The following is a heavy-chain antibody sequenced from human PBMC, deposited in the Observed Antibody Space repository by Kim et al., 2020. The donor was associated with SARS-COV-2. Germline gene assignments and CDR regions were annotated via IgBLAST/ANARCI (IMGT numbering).Heavy chain of an antibody. CDR3: ARIPSHPDDLYYGSGSYLGRYYYYYGMDV. CDR1: GGSISSGSYY. D-gene: IGHD3-10*01. J-gene: IGHJ6*02. CDR2: IYTSGST. V-gene: IGHV4-61*02. Sequence: SETLSLTCTVSGGSISSGSYYWSWIRQPAGKGLEWIGRIYTSGSTNYNPSLKSRVTISVDTSKNQFSLKLSSVTAADTAVYYCARIPSHPDDLYYGSGSYLGRYYYYYGMDVWGQGTTVTVSS.